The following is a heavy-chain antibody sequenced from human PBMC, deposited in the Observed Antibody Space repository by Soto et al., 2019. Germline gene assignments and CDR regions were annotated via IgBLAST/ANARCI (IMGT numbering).Heavy chain of an antibody. CDR1: GFTFSCSE. Sequence: PGGSLGLSCVSSGFTFSCSEMNCFRLAPGKGLEWLSYISSSGSTVYHADSVEGRLTISRDNAKNSLFLQMNSLRAEDTALYYCAREGSYDTMDYWGLGTLVTVSS. J-gene: IGHJ4*02. CDR3: AREGSYDTMDY. V-gene: IGHV3-48*03. D-gene: IGHD3-22*01. CDR2: ISSSGSTV.